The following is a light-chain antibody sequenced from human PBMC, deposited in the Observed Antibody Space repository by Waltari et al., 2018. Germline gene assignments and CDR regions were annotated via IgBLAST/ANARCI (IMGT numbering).Light chain of an antibody. CDR1: SSDVGGYNY. CDR3: SSYTSSSTVV. J-gene: IGLJ2*01. CDR2: EVS. Sequence: QSALTQPASVSGSPGQSITISCTGTSSDVGGYNYVSWYQQHPGKGPKLMIYEVSNRPSGVSNLFSGSKSGTTASLTISGLQAEDEADYSCSSYTSSSTVVFGGGTKLTVL. V-gene: IGLV2-14*01.